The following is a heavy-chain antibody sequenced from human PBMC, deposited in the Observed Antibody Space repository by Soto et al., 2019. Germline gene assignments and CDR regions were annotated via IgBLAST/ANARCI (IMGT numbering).Heavy chain of an antibody. Sequence: SETLSLTCAVYGGSFSGYFWSWIRQPPGKGLEWIGEINHSGSTNYNPSLKSRVTRSVDTSKNQFSLKLSSVTAADTAVYYCARAGYYDFWSGYGMDVWGQGTTVT. CDR1: GGSFSGYF. CDR3: ARAGYYDFWSGYGMDV. J-gene: IGHJ6*02. D-gene: IGHD3-3*01. CDR2: INHSGST. V-gene: IGHV4-34*01.